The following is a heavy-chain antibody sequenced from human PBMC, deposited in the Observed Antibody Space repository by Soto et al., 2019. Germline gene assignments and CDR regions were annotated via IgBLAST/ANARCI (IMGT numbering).Heavy chain of an antibody. CDR2: ISANNGKT. CDR1: GGTFSSYA. V-gene: IGHV1-18*01. J-gene: IGHJ4*02. CDR3: ARDGGGSSWYDDYFDY. D-gene: IGHD6-13*01. Sequence: ASVKVSCKASGGTFSSYAISWVRQAPGQGLEWMGWISANNGKTNYAQKLQGRVTMTTDTSTSTAYMELRSLRSDDTAVYYCARDGGGSSWYDDYFDYWGQGTLVTVSS.